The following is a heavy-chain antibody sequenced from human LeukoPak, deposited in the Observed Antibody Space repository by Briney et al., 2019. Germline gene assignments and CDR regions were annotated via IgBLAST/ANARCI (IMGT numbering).Heavy chain of an antibody. J-gene: IGHJ4*02. D-gene: IGHD3-9*01. CDR2: IYPGDSDT. V-gene: IGHV5-51*01. Sequence: GESLKISCKGSGYSFTSYWIGWVRQMPGKGLKWMGIIYPGDSDTRYSPSFQGQVTISADKSISTAYLQWSSLKAPDTAMYYCARLKYYDILTGYLYYFDYWGQGTLVTVSS. CDR1: GYSFTSYW. CDR3: ARLKYYDILTGYLYYFDY.